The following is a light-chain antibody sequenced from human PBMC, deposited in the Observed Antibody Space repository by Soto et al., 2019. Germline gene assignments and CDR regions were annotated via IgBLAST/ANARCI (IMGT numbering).Light chain of an antibody. CDR1: SSNIGSNY. CDR3: AAWDDSLSANWV. CDR2: RHN. J-gene: IGLJ3*02. V-gene: IGLV1-47*01. Sequence: QSVLTQPPSASGTPGQRVTISCSGSSSNIGSNYVYGYQQLPGTAPKLLIYRHNQRPSGVPDRFSGSKSGTSASLAISGRRSEDEDDYYCAAWDDSLSANWVFGGGTKLTVL.